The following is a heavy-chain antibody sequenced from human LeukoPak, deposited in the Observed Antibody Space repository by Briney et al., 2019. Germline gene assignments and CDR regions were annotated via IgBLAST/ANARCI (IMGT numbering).Heavy chain of an antibody. D-gene: IGHD3-22*01. V-gene: IGHV3-21*01. CDR3: AKDKSYYDSSGYLDY. Sequence: SVKGRFTISRDNAKNSLYLQMNSLRAEDTAVYYCAKDKSYYDSSGYLDYWGQGTLVTVSS. J-gene: IGHJ4*02.